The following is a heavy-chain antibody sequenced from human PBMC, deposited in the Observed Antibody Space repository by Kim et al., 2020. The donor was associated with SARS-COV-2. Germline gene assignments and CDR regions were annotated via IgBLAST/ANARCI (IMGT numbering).Heavy chain of an antibody. CDR2: ISGSGGST. J-gene: IGHJ4*02. Sequence: GGSLRLSCAASGFTFSSYAMSWVRQAPGKGLEWVSAISGSGGSTYYADSVKGRFTISRDNSKNTLYLQMNSLRAEDTAVYYCAKALLGYDSSGYYLYYFDYWGQGTLVTVSS. D-gene: IGHD3-22*01. CDR1: GFTFSSYA. V-gene: IGHV3-23*01. CDR3: AKALLGYDSSGYYLYYFDY.